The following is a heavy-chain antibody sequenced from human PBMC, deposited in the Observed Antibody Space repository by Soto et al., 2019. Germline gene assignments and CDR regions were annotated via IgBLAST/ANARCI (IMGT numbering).Heavy chain of an antibody. CDR1: GGSVRSGRYY. D-gene: IGHD1-1*01. CDR3: ARVERGTATTVVDAFDI. CDR2: MSHSGGT. V-gene: IGHV4-34*01. J-gene: IGHJ3*02. Sequence: QVQLQQWGAGLLKPSETLSLTCAVYGGSVRSGRYYWSWIRQPPGMGLEWIGEMSHSGGTHFNPSLKSRVTISVDTSKNQFSLKMSSVTAADTALYYCARVERGTATTVVDAFDIWGPGTMVTVSS.